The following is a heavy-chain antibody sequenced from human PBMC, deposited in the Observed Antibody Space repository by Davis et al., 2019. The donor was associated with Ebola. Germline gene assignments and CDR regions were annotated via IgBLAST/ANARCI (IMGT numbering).Heavy chain of an antibody. CDR3: ARSRVGAKVFYYYYGMDV. CDR2: ISAYNGNT. D-gene: IGHD1-26*01. V-gene: IGHV1-18*01. Sequence: ASVKVSCKASGYTFTSYGISWVRQAPGQGLEWMGWISAYNGNTNYAQKLQGRVTMTTDTSTSTAYMELRSLRSDDTAVYYCARSRVGAKVFYYYYGMDVGGQGTTVTVSS. J-gene: IGHJ6*02. CDR1: GYTFTSYG.